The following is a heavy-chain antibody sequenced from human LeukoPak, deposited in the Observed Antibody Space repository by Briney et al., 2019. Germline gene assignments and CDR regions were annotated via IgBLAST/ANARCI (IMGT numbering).Heavy chain of an antibody. CDR2: IYYSGRT. CDR3: AREDNSGYFDY. Sequence: PSETLPLTCTASGGSISSFYWNWIRQPPGKGLEWIGYIYYSGRTNYSPSLKSRVTISVDASKNQFSLKLSSVTAADTAVYYCAREDNSGYFDYWGQGTLVTVSS. D-gene: IGHD3-22*01. CDR1: GGSISSFY. V-gene: IGHV4-59*01. J-gene: IGHJ4*02.